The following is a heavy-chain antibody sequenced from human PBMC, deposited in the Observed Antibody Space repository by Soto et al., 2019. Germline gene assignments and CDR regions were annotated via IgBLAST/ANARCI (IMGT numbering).Heavy chain of an antibody. Sequence: WGSLRLSCAASGFTFSNAWMSWVRQAPGKGLEWVGRIKRKSDGGTTEFAAPVEGRFTLSRDDSKNTLYLQMNGLTTEDTAVYYCTTDSPIISYYDSGSYAPWGQGALVTVSS. V-gene: IGHV3-15*01. CDR1: GFTFSNAW. CDR2: IKRKSDGGTT. J-gene: IGHJ5*02. D-gene: IGHD3-10*01. CDR3: TTDSPIISYYDSGSYAP.